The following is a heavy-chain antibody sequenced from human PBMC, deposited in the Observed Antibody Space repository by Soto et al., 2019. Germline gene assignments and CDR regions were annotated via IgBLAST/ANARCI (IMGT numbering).Heavy chain of an antibody. V-gene: IGHV3-30-3*01. CDR1: GFIFTNYA. Sequence: GGSLRLSCAASGFIFTNYAMHWVRQAPGRGLEWVAVISSNGGNADSADSVKGRFTISKDNSKNTVFLRMDSLRPEDSAIYYCARDRSFGTSGYYSWDLWGQGTLVTVSS. CDR3: ARDRSFGTSGYYSWDL. CDR2: ISSNGGNA. D-gene: IGHD3-22*01. J-gene: IGHJ5*02.